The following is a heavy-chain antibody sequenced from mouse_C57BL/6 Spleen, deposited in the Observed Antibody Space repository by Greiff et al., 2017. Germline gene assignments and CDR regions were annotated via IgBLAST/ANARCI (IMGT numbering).Heavy chain of an antibody. Sequence: EVKVEESGGGLVQPGGSMKLSCAASGFTFSDAWMDWVRQSPEKGLEWVAEIRNKANNHATYYAESVKVRFTISRDDSKSSVYLQMNSLRAEDTGIYYCTRITTVRTPFDYWGQGTTLTVSS. CDR2: IRNKANNHAT. CDR3: TRITTVRTPFDY. V-gene: IGHV6-6*01. J-gene: IGHJ2*01. CDR1: GFTFSDAW. D-gene: IGHD1-1*01.